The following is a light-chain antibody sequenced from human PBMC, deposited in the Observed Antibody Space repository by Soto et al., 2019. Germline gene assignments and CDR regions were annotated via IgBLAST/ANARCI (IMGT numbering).Light chain of an antibody. CDR3: QQYNSYWT. V-gene: IGKV3-15*01. J-gene: IGKJ1*01. Sequence: EIVMTQSPAILPMSPDQRSTLSCRASQSVSSNLAWYQQKPGQAPRLLIYGASTRATGIPARFSGSGSGTEFTFTISSLQPDDFATYYCQQYNSYWTFGQGTKVDIK. CDR1: QSVSSN. CDR2: GAS.